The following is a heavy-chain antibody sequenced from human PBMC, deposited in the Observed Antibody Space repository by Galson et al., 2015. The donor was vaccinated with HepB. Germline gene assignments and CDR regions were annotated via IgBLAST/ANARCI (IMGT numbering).Heavy chain of an antibody. J-gene: IGHJ4*02. D-gene: IGHD6-19*01. CDR2: IYWDDDK. Sequence: PALVKPTQTLTLTCAFSGFSLTTSGVGVGWIRQPPGEALEWLAVIYWDDDKRYSPSLKSRLTITKDTSKNQVVLTMSNMDPVDAGTYYCAHRKVGYVSGWDQCSFDYWGQGTLVTVSP. CDR1: GFSLTTSGVG. V-gene: IGHV2-5*02. CDR3: AHRKVGYVSGWDQCSFDY.